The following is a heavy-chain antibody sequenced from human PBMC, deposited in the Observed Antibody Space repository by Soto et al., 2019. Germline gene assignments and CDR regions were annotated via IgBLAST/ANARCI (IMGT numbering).Heavy chain of an antibody. J-gene: IGHJ3*02. CDR1: GGSVNSGNYY. D-gene: IGHD1-1*01. CDR2: MSHSGGT. CDR3: ARVERGTATTVVDAFDI. V-gene: IGHV4-34*01. Sequence: QVQLQQWGAGLLKPSETLSLTCAVFGGSVNSGNYYWSWIRQPPGKGLEWIGEMSHSGGTHFNPCLKSRATISVETTKNQFSLKMSSVTAADTALYYCARVERGTATTVVDAFDIWGPGTMVTVSS.